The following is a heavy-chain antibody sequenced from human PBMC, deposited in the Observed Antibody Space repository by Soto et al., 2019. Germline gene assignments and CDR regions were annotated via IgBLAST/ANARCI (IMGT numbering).Heavy chain of an antibody. D-gene: IGHD3-16*02. CDR1: GGSISSYY. CDR3: ARNYRVYLDAFDI. Sequence: SETLSLTCTVSGGSISSYYWSWIRQPPGKGLEWIGYIYYSGSTYYNPSLKSRVTISVDTSKNQFSLKLSSVTAADTAVYYCARNYRVYLDAFDIWGQGTMVTVSS. CDR2: IYYSGST. J-gene: IGHJ3*02. V-gene: IGHV4-59*06.